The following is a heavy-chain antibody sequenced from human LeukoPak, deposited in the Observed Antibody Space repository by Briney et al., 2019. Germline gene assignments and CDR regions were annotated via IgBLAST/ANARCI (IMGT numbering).Heavy chain of an antibody. CDR1: GYDFTTYW. Sequence: GESLKISCKGSGYDFTTYWIGWVRQMPGKGLEWMGIIFPGDSDTRYSPSFQGQVTISADKSISTAYLQWSSLKASDTAMYYCARFHSTTWYADYWGQGTLVTVSS. D-gene: IGHD6-13*01. CDR3: ARFHSTTWYADY. CDR2: IFPGDSDT. J-gene: IGHJ4*02. V-gene: IGHV5-51*01.